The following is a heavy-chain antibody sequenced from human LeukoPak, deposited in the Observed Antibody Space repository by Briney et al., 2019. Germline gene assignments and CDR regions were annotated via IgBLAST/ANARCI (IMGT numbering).Heavy chain of an antibody. Sequence: PGGSLRLSCAASGFTFSSYGMHWVRQAPGKGLEWVAVISYDGSNKYYADSVKGRFTISRDNSKNTLYLQMNSLRAEDTAVYYCARDAYSGSYYVPFDYWGQGTLVTVSS. J-gene: IGHJ4*02. D-gene: IGHD1-26*01. CDR3: ARDAYSGSYYVPFDY. V-gene: IGHV3-30*03. CDR1: GFTFSSYG. CDR2: ISYDGSNK.